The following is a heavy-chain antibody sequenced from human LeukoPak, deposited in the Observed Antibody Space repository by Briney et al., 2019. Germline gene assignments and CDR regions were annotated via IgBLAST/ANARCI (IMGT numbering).Heavy chain of an antibody. V-gene: IGHV3-53*01. J-gene: IGHJ3*02. CDR1: GFTVSSNY. D-gene: IGHD6-19*01. CDR3: ARVLSSGAAEGAFDI. CDR2: IYSGGST. Sequence: GGSLRLSCAASGFTVSSNYMSWVRQAPGKGLEWVSVIYSGGSTYYADSVKGRFTISRDNSKNTLYLQINSLRAEDTAVYYCARVLSSGAAEGAFDIWGQGTMVTVSS.